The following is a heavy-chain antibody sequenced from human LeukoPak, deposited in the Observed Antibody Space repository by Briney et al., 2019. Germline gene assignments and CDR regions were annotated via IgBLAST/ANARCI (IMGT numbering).Heavy chain of an antibody. Sequence: GGSLRLSCAASGFTFSGADMHWVRQASGKGLEWVGRIRRKADDYATVYVASVKGRFTISRDDSKNMAYLQMNSLKTEDTAIYFCATAVFTRFDNWGQGNLVTVSS. D-gene: IGHD5-18*01. V-gene: IGHV3-73*01. CDR3: ATAVFTRFDN. J-gene: IGHJ4*02. CDR1: GFTFSGAD. CDR2: IRRKADDYAT.